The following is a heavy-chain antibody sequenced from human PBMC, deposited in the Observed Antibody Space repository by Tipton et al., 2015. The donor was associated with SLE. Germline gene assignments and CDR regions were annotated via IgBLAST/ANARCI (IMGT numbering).Heavy chain of an antibody. Sequence: TLSLTCTVSGGSISSYYWSWIRQPPGNGLEWIGYIFYSWSTNYNPSLKSRVTISVDTSKNQFSLKLSSATAADTAVYYCATQQPLGSSGWYGPPDAFDIWDQGTMITVSS. J-gene: IGHJ3*02. CDR3: ATQQPLGSSGWYGPPDAFDI. D-gene: IGHD6-19*01. V-gene: IGHV4-59*08. CDR2: IFYSWST. CDR1: GGSISSYY.